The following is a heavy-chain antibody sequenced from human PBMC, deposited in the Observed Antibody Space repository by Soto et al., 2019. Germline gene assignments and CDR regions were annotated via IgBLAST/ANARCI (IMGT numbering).Heavy chain of an antibody. D-gene: IGHD3-10*01. CDR3: AKGATMARGVRYYFDY. Sequence: GGSLRLSCAASGFTFSSYAMSWVRQAPGKGLEWVSAISGSGGSTYYADSVKGRFTISRDNSKNTLYLQMNSLRAEDTAVYYCAKGATMARGVRYYFDYWGQGTLVTVSS. J-gene: IGHJ4*02. CDR1: GFTFSSYA. CDR2: ISGSGGST. V-gene: IGHV3-23*01.